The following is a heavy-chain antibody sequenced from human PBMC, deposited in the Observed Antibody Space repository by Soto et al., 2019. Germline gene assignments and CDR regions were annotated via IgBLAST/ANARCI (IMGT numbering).Heavy chain of an antibody. V-gene: IGHV4-4*02. J-gene: IGHJ6*02. CDR3: ARTIVVEAFYYYGMEV. CDR2: VYHSGST. D-gene: IGHD2-21*01. Sequence: SETLSLTCTVSGGSISTSNWWSWVRQPPGKGLEWIGEVYHSGSTNYNPSFKSRVAMSVDKSKNQFSLKLNSVTAADTALYYCARTIVVEAFYYYGMEVWGQGTTVTVSS. CDR1: GGSISTSNW.